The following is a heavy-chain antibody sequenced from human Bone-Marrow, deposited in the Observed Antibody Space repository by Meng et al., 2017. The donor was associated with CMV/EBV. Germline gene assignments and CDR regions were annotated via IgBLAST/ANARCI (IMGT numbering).Heavy chain of an antibody. V-gene: IGHV3-15*01. CDR2: IKSKTDGGTT. D-gene: IGHD4-11*01. Sequence: GGSLRLSCAASGFTFSSYAMSWVRQAPGKGLEWVGRIKSKTDGGTTVYAAPVRGRFTISRDDSQNTLYLQMNSLKTEDTAVYYCTTGPQELPPGYSNYYYYYGMDVWGQGTTVTFSS. CDR1: GFTFSSYA. CDR3: TTGPQELPPGYSNYYYYYGMDV. J-gene: IGHJ6*02.